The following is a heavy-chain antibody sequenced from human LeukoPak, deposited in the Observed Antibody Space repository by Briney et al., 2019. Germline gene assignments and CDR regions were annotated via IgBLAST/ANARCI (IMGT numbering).Heavy chain of an antibody. CDR1: GYTFTSYA. V-gene: IGHV1-3*01. J-gene: IGHJ6*02. CDR3: ARDYTLRAAAGTGDYCYGMDV. CDR2: INAGNGNT. Sequence: ASVKVSCKASGYTFTSYAMHWVRQAPGQRLEWMGWINAGNGNTKYSQKFQGRVTITRDTSASTAYMELSSLRSEDTAVYYCARDYTLRAAAGTGDYCYGMDVWGQGTTVTVSS. D-gene: IGHD6-13*01.